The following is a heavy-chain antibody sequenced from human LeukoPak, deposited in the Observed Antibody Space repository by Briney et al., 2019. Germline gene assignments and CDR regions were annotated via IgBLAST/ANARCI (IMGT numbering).Heavy chain of an antibody. CDR3: ARGSSGYYPLDY. J-gene: IGHJ4*02. CDR1: GGSFSGYY. V-gene: IGHV4-34*01. D-gene: IGHD3-22*01. Sequence: SETLSLTCAVYGGSFSGYYWSWIRQPPGKGLEWIGEINHSGSTNYNPSLKSRVTISVGTSKNQFSLKLSSVTAADTAVYYCARGSSGYYPLDYWGQGTLVTVSS. CDR2: INHSGST.